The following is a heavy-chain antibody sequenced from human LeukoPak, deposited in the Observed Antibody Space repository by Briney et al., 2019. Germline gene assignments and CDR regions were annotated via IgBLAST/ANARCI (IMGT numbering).Heavy chain of an antibody. CDR3: ASVGYSGYDYEYFQH. J-gene: IGHJ1*01. Sequence: PGGSLRLSCAASGFTFSSYWMHWVRQAPGKGLVWVSRINSDGSSTNYADSVKGRFTISRDNSKNTLYLQMNSLRAEDTAVYYCASVGYSGYDYEYFQHWGQGTLVTVSS. V-gene: IGHV3-74*01. CDR1: GFTFSSYW. D-gene: IGHD5-12*01. CDR2: INSDGSST.